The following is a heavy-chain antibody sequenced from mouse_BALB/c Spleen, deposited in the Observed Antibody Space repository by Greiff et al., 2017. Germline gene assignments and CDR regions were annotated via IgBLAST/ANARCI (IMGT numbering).Heavy chain of an antibody. V-gene: IGHV14-4*02. D-gene: IGHD1-1*01. Sequence: VQLQQSGAELVRSGASVKLSCTASGFNIKDYYMHWVKQRPEQGLEWIGWIDPENGDTEYAPKFQGKATMTADTSSNTAYLQLSSLTSEDTAGDYCNDGYGSLAWFAYWGQGTLVTVSA. CDR1: GFNIKDYY. CDR2: IDPENGDT. CDR3: NDGYGSLAWFAY. J-gene: IGHJ3*01.